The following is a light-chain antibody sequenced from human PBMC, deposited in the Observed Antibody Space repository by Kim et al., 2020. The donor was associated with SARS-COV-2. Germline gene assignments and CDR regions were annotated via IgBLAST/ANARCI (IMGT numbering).Light chain of an antibody. V-gene: IGKV3-15*01. CDR3: QQYNDWLT. CDR2: GAS. J-gene: IGKJ4*01. Sequence: GGRSPPSCRASQLVRLNLVLYQQKPGQPPRLLIYGASTRATGIPAMFSGRGSGTEFTLTISSLQSDDVAVYYWQQYNDWLTFGGGTKVDIK. CDR1: QLVRLN.